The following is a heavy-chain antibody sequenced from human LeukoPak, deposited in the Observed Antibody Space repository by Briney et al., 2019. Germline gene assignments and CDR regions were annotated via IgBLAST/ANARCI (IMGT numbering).Heavy chain of an antibody. CDR2: VYSSGNT. J-gene: IGHJ4*02. D-gene: IGHD3-10*01. Sequence: SEALSLTCTVSGSSISSYYWSWIRQPPGKGLEWIGYVYSSGNTNYSPSLKGRAIISADTSKNQFSLKLTSVTAADTAVYYCVRDRELTYWGQGILVTVSS. V-gene: IGHV4-4*08. CDR1: GSSISSYY. CDR3: VRDRELTY.